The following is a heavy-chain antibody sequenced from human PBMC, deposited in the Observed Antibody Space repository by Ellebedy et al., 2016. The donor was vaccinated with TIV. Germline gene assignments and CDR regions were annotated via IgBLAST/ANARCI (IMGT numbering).Heavy chain of an antibody. D-gene: IGHD3-10*01. CDR1: GGSLSSDAYY. V-gene: IGHV4-61*08. CDR3: AREDRHYYGAGPFDY. CDR2: IHYSGRT. J-gene: IGHJ4*01. Sequence: SETLSLXXTVSGGSLSSDAYYWTWIRQPPGKGLEWIGFIHYSGRTYYNPSVSPLKSRVTISMDMSKNEFSLELSSVTAADTALYYCAREDRHYYGAGPFDYWGQGTLVTVSS.